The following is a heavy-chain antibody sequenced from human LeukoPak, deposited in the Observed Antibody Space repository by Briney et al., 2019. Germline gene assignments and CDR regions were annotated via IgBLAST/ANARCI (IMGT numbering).Heavy chain of an antibody. D-gene: IGHD6-13*01. CDR3: ARAQQLVRGFDY. J-gene: IGHJ4*02. CDR2: IYYSGST. V-gene: IGHV4-59*01. CDR1: GGSISSYY. Sequence: SETLSLTCTVSGGSISSYYWSWTRQPPGKGLEWMGYIYYSGSTNYNPSLKSRVTISVDTSKNQFSLKLSSVTAADTAVYYCARAQQLVRGFDYWGQGTLVTVSS.